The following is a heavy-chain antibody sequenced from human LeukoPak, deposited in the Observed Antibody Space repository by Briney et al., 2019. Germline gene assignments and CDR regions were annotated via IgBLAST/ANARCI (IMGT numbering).Heavy chain of an antibody. CDR1: GDSVRTNNYY. J-gene: IGHJ4*02. Sequence: SETLSLTCTVSGDSVRTNNYYWSWIRQPPGKGLEWIGYIYYSGSTNYNPSLKNRVTISVDTSKNQFSLKLSSVTAADTAVYYCARAGGIVLMVYADYYFDYWGQGTLVTVSS. D-gene: IGHD2-8*01. CDR3: ARAGGIVLMVYADYYFDY. CDR2: IYYSGST. V-gene: IGHV4-61*01.